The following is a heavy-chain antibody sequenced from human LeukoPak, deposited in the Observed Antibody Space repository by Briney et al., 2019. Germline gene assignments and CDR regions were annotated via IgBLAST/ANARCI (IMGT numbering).Heavy chain of an antibody. D-gene: IGHD6-6*01. CDR1: GFTFSSHS. CDR2: ISSSSSYI. J-gene: IGHJ4*02. V-gene: IGHV3-21*01. Sequence: PGGSLRLSCAASGFTFSSHSMNWVRQAPGKGLEWVSFISSSSSYIYYADSGKGRFTISRDNAKNSLYLQMNSLRAEDTAVYYCARGTIAARLWDYFDYWGQGTLVTVSS. CDR3: ARGTIAARLWDYFDY.